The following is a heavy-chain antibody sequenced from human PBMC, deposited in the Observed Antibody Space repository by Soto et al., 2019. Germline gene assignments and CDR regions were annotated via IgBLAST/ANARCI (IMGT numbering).Heavy chain of an antibody. CDR3: ARGNPFNYAGFDV. CDR1: GYTFSDFD. V-gene: IGHV1-8*01. Sequence: QAHLEQSGTELKRPGASVKVSCKASGYTFSDFDINWLRQASGQGPEWMGRMNAKSGDTFFAQRFQDKFNMTWDTSLGTAYMEVGSLPSADTAIYYWARGNPFNYAGFDVWGHGTTVAVS. D-gene: IGHD3-16*01. J-gene: IGHJ6*02. CDR2: MNAKSGDT.